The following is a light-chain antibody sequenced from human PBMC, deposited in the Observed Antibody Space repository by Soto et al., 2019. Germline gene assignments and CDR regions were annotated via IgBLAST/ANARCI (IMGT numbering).Light chain of an antibody. CDR1: QDVDSW. CDR2: AAS. CDR3: QQGSSFPWT. J-gene: IGKJ1*01. Sequence: DIQMTHSPSSVSASVGDRVTITCRASQDVDSWLAWYHQKPGKAPKLLIYAASNLQSGVPSRFTGSGSGTDFTVTISSLQPEDFATYYCQQGSSFPWTFGQGTKVDI. V-gene: IGKV1-12*01.